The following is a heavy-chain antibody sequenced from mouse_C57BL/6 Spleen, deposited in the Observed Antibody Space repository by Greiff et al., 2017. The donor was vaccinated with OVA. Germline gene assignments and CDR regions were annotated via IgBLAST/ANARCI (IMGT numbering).Heavy chain of an antibody. D-gene: IGHD2-4*01. V-gene: IGHV1-72*01. CDR2: IDPISGGT. Sequence: QVQLQQSGAELVKPGASVKLSCKASGYTFTSYWMHWVKQRPGRGLEWIGRIDPISGGTKYNEKFKSKATLTVDKPSSTAYMQLSSLTSEDSAVYYCARGADYDPLYAMDYRGQGTSVTVTS. CDR3: ARGADYDPLYAMDY. CDR1: GYTFTSYW. J-gene: IGHJ4*01.